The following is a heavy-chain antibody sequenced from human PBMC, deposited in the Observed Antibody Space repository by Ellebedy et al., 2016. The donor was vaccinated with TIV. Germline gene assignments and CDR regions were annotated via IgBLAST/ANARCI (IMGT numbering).Heavy chain of an antibody. CDR2: MSYSGST. D-gene: IGHD1-26*01. CDR3: ARGVVGASRYFDF. CDR1: GGSISRSPDH. J-gene: IGHJ4*02. Sequence: GSLRLSCTVSGGSISRSPDHLGWLRQPPGKGLEWVGTMSYSGSTYYNPSLKSRVTISGDTSKSHFSLKLTSATAADTAVYYCARGVVGASRYFDFWGQGILVTVSS. V-gene: IGHV4-39*02.